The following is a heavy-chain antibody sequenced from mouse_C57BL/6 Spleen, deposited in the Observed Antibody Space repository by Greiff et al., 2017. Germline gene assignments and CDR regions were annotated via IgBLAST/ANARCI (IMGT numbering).Heavy chain of an antibody. Sequence: VQLQQSGAELVRPGASVTLSCKASGYTFTDYEMHWVKQTPVHGLEWIGAIDPETGGTAYNQKFKGKAILTADKSSSTAYMELRSLTSEDSAVYYCTRDDGRGAWFAYWGQGTLVTVSA. CDR1: GYTFTDYE. CDR2: IDPETGGT. J-gene: IGHJ3*01. CDR3: TRDDGRGAWFAY. V-gene: IGHV1-15*01. D-gene: IGHD1-1*01.